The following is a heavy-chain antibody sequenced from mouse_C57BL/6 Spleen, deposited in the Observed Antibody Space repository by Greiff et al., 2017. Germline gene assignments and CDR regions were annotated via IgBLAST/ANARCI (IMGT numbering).Heavy chain of an antibody. V-gene: IGHV1-18*01. CDR2: INPNNGGT. CDR1: GYTFTDYN. Sequence: EVQLQQSGPELVRPGASVKIPCKASGYTFTDYNMDWVKQSPGKSLEWIGDINPNNGGTIYNQKFKGKATLTVDKSSSTAYMELRSLTSEDTAVYYCSRSLAYWGQGTLVTVSA. J-gene: IGHJ3*01. CDR3: SRSLAY.